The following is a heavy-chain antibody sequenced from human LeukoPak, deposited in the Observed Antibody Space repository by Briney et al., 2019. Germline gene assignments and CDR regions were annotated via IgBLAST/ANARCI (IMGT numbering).Heavy chain of an antibody. V-gene: IGHV6-1*01. D-gene: IGHD3-10*01. Sequence: QTLSLTCAISGDSVSSNTAAWNWIRQSPSRGLEWLGRTYYRSKWSNDYAASVKSRITINPDTSKNQFSLQLNSVTPEDTAVYYCAGAYEGVPHWFDPWGQGTLVTVSS. CDR3: AGAYEGVPHWFDP. CDR2: TYYRSKWSN. CDR1: GDSVSSNTAA. J-gene: IGHJ5*02.